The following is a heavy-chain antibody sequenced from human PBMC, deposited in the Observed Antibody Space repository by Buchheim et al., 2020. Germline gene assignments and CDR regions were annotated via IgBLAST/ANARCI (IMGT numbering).Heavy chain of an antibody. J-gene: IGHJ1*01. CDR3: AASLSGTRGRLPY. CDR1: GFTFTSYA. CDR2: ISGSGDVP. Sequence: EVQLLESGGGLVQPGGSLGLSCTASGFTFTSYAMNWVRQAPGKGLEWVSGISGSGDVPYYADSVKGRFTISRDNSKNTVYLKMNSLRAEDTAEYYCAASLSGTRGRLPYWGHGTL. V-gene: IGHV3-23*01. D-gene: IGHD6-13*01.